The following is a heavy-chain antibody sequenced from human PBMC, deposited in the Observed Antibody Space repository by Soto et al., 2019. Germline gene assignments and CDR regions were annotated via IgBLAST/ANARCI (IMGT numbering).Heavy chain of an antibody. V-gene: IGHV1-18*01. CDR3: ARGGVYCSAGSCPYNWFDP. D-gene: IGHD2-15*01. CDR2: ISGYNGNT. CDR1: GYTFTSYG. J-gene: IGHJ5*02. Sequence: QVQLVQSGAEVKKPGASVKVSCKTSGYTFTSYGITWVRQAPGQGLEWMGWISGYNGNTNYAQKLQGRVSMTTDTSTTTAYRELTSLRSDATAEYYCARGGVYCSAGSCPYNWFDPGGKGPLLTASS.